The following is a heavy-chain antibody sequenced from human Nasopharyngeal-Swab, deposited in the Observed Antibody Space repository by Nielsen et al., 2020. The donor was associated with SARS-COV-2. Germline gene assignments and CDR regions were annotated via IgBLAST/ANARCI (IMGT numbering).Heavy chain of an antibody. D-gene: IGHD5-18*01. CDR2: IRSKANSYAT. CDR3: TSRYSYGL. Sequence: WIRQPPGKGLERVGRIRSKANSYATAYAASVKGRFTISRDDSKNTAYLQMNSLKTEDTAVYYCTSRYSYGLWGQGTLVTVSS. J-gene: IGHJ4*02. V-gene: IGHV3-73*01.